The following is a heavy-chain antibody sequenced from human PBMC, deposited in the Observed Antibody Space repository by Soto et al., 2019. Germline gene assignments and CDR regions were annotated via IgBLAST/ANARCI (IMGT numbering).Heavy chain of an antibody. Sequence: QVQLVQSGAEVKKPGASVKVSCKASGYTFTSYAMHWVRQAPGQRLEWMGWINAGNGNTKYSQKFQGRVTITRDTSAITAYMELSSLRSEDTAVYYCARSPVTIFGVVIIWFDPWGQGTLVTVSS. CDR2: INAGNGNT. CDR1: GYTFTSYA. J-gene: IGHJ5*02. CDR3: ARSPVTIFGVVIIWFDP. V-gene: IGHV1-3*01. D-gene: IGHD3-3*01.